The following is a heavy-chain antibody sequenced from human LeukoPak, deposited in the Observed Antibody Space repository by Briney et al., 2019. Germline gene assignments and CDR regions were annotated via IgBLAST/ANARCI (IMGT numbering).Heavy chain of an antibody. Sequence: QSGGSLRLSCAASGFTFSSYSMNWVRQAPGKGLERISYITTSGGAKNYADSVKGRLTISRDNAENSLYLQMSSLRAEDTAVYYCARECSGYDCLDFWGQGTLVTVSS. CDR3: ARECSGYDCLDF. J-gene: IGHJ4*02. CDR1: GFTFSSYS. V-gene: IGHV3-48*01. CDR2: ITTSGGAK. D-gene: IGHD5-12*01.